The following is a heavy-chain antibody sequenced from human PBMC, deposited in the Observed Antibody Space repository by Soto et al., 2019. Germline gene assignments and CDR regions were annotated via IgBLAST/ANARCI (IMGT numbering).Heavy chain of an antibody. CDR2: SIPILGRA. V-gene: IGHV1-69*02. CDR1: AGTFNNHS. Sequence: QVQLVQSGTEVKKPGSSVAVSCQASAGTFNNHSLSWVRQAHGQGLEWMGRSIPILGRAYYSQKFQGRLTLTVDKSTSTADMELRSLTSGYAAVYYCVIDLGYFDFWGQGSLVTVSS. D-gene: IGHD2-15*01. CDR3: VIDLGYFDF. J-gene: IGHJ4*02.